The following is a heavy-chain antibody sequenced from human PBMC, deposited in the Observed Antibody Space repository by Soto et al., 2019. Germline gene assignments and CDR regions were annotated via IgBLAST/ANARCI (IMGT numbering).Heavy chain of an antibody. J-gene: IGHJ4*02. D-gene: IGHD3-16*02. V-gene: IGHV1-2*02. CDR3: ARDHDYGWGNYRYTADY. Sequence: QVQLLQSGAEVRKPGASVRVSCEASGYTLSDYFMQWVRQAPGQGLEWMGWINPNTGDTHYAQKFQGRVTMTRDTSINTAYMELNRLTSEDTAVYFCARDHDYGWGNYRYTADYWGQGTLVTVSS. CDR2: INPNTGDT. CDR1: GYTLSDYF.